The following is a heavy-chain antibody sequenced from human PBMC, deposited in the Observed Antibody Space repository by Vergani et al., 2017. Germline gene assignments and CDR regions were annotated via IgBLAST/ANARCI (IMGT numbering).Heavy chain of an antibody. CDR1: GGTFSSYA. V-gene: IGHV1-69*01. CDR2: IIPIFGTA. D-gene: IGHD3-3*01. CDR3: ARLGFHQNQLYDFWSGYQKPKNNWFDP. Sequence: QVQLVQSGAEVKKPGSSVKVSCKASGGTFSSYAISWVRQAPGQGLEWMGGIIPIFGTANYAQKFQGRVTITADESTSTAYMELSSLRSEDTAVYYCARLGFHQNQLYDFWSGYQKPKNNWFDPWGQGTLVTVSS. J-gene: IGHJ5*02.